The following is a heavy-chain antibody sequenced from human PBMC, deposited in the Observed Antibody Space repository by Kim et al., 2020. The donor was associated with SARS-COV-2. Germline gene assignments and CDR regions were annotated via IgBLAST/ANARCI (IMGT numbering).Heavy chain of an antibody. V-gene: IGHV3-30*04. D-gene: IGHD2-21*01. CDR2: IPFDGNDI. Sequence: GGSLRLSCAASGFTFSNYAMHWVRQAPGKGLQWMAVIPFDGNDIHYAVFVKGQFTISRDNSKIILFLEMKSLRGDDTVVSFCARGAGPGNCLINNWGRGT. CDR1: GFTFSNYA. CDR3: ARGAGPGNCLINN. J-gene: IGHJ4*02.